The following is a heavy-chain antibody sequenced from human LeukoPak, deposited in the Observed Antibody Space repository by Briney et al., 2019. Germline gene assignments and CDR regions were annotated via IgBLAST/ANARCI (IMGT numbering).Heavy chain of an antibody. D-gene: IGHD4-23*01. J-gene: IGHJ4*02. CDR2: IRRDGSQK. CDR3: ARPLMGGGNSPFDS. CDR1: GFSFSTDW. V-gene: IGHV3-7*05. Sequence: GGSLTLSCAASGFSFSTDWMSWVRQAPRKGLEWVANIRRDGSQKYYVDSVKGRFTISRDNADNSLYLHMNSLRAEDTAVYYCARPLMGGGNSPFDSWGQGTLVTVSS.